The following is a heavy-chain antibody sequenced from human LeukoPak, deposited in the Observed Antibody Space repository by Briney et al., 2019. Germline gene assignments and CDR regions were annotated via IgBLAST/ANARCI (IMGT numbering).Heavy chain of an antibody. CDR2: IRGSGSGL. Sequence: GGSLRLSCAASGFTFSDYPMNWVRQAPGKGLEWVSNIRGSGSGLSYADSVRGRFTISRDNAKNSLYLQMNSLRAEDTAFYYCARDDNWGFDYWGQGALVTVSS. D-gene: IGHD7-27*01. V-gene: IGHV3-48*04. CDR1: GFTFSDYP. CDR3: ARDDNWGFDY. J-gene: IGHJ4*02.